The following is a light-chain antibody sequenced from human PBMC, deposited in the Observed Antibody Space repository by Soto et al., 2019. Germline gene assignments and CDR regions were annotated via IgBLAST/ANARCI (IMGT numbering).Light chain of an antibody. J-gene: IGLJ1*01. CDR3: FSFTTTSTHV. V-gene: IGLV2-18*02. CDR2: EVS. CDR1: STDFVGYNR. Sequence: QSVLTQPPSVSGSPGQSVTISCTGTSTDFVGYNRVSWYQQPPGTAPKLMIYEVSKRPSGVPDRFSGSKSGNTASLTISGLQVEDEAEYFCFSFTTTSTHVFGTGTKVTVL.